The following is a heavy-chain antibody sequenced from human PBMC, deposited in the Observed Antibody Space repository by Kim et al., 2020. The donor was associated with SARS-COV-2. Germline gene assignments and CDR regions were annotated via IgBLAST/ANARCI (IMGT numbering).Heavy chain of an antibody. V-gene: IGHV3-72*01. CDR3: TRVVVSATPEVTFDI. Sequence: ASVKCRFTISRDESQNSLYLQMNSLKTEDTALYYCTRVVVSATPEVTFDIWGQGTEVTVSS. D-gene: IGHD2-15*01. J-gene: IGHJ3*02.